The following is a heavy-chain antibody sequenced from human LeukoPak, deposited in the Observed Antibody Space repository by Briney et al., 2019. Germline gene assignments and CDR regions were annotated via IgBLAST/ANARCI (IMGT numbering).Heavy chain of an antibody. CDR2: IYYSGST. D-gene: IGHD3-10*01. CDR1: GGSISSSSYY. CDR3: ARGVGYGSGSSYFDY. J-gene: IGHJ4*02. V-gene: IGHV4-39*07. Sequence: SETLSLTCTVSGGSISSSSYYWGWLRQPPGKGLEWIGSIYYSGSTYYNPSLKSRVTISVDTSKNQFSLKLSSGTAADTAVYYCARGVGYGSGSSYFDYWGQGTLVTVSS.